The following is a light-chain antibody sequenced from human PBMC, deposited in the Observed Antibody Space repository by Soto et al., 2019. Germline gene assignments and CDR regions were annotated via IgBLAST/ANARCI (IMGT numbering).Light chain of an antibody. CDR3: KSYAGSNTYV. V-gene: IGLV2-8*01. CDR1: KKDIGVYDF. Sequence: QCVLTQPPSATGTRGQSVTISCTRTKKDIGVYDFVSWYQHHPGKAPRLIIYEVVQRPSGVPDRFSGSKSGITASLTVSELQAADEADYFCKSYAGSNTYVFGSGTKVTGL. J-gene: IGLJ1*01. CDR2: EVV.